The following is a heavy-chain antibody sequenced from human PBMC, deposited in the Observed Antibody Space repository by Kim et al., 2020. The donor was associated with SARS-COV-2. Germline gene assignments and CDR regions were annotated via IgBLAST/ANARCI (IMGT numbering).Heavy chain of an antibody. J-gene: IGHJ6*02. CDR2: ISPNNGAT. Sequence: ASVKVSCKTSGYPFSGFYIHWVRRAPGRGLEWMGWISPNNGATKYAEASQGRVTMTRDTSINTAYMELSRLKSDDTAIYFCARGSDYHGLDVWGQGTTVTVSS. V-gene: IGHV1-2*02. CDR3: ARGSDYHGLDV. CDR1: GYPFSGFY.